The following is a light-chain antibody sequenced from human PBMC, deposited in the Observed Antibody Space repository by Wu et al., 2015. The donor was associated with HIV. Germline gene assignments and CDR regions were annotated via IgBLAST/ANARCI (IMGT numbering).Light chain of an antibody. V-gene: IGKV3-15*01. J-gene: IGKJ1*01. Sequence: EIVMTQSPATLSVSPGERATLSCRASQSVSSNLAWYQQKPGQAPRLLIYGASTRATGIPARFSGSGSETDFTLTISRLEPEDFAVYYCQQYDRSLWTFGQGTKVEI. CDR2: GAS. CDR3: QQYDRSLWT. CDR1: QSVSSN.